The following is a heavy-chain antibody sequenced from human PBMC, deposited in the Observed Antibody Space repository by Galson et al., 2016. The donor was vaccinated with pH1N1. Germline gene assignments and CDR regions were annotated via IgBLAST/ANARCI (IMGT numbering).Heavy chain of an antibody. CDR3: ARHPRYYDSSGYYFDY. CDR2: IYHSGTT. D-gene: IGHD3-22*01. V-gene: IGHV4-38-2*01. Sequence: ETPSLTCAVSGYSIRNGYFWGWIRQPPGQGLEWIGIIYHSGTTYYNPSLESRVTISVDTSKNQFSLKVKSVTAADTAVYYCARHPRYYDSSGYYFDYWGQGILVTVSS. CDR1: GYSIRNGYF. J-gene: IGHJ4*02.